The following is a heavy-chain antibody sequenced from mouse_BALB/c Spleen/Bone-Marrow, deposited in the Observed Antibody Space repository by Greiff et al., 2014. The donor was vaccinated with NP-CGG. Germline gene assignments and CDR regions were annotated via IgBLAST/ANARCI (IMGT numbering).Heavy chain of an antibody. V-gene: IGHV14-3*02. CDR3: AIYDSNYYAMDD. Sequence: EVQLQQSGAELVKPGASVKLSCTASGFNIKDTYMHWVKQRPEQGLEWIGRIDPANGNTKYDPKFQGKATITADTSSNTAYLQLSSLTSEDTAVYYGAIYDSNYYAMDDWGQGTSVTVSS. CDR2: IDPANGNT. CDR1: GFNIKDTY. D-gene: IGHD2-5*01. J-gene: IGHJ4*01.